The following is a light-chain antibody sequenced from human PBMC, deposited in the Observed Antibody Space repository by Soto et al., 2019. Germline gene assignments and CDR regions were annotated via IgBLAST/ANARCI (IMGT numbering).Light chain of an antibody. CDR1: QDISNY. V-gene: IGKV1-33*01. CDR2: DAS. J-gene: IGKJ4*01. Sequence: DIQMTQSPSSLSASVGDRVTITCQASQDISNYLNWYQQKPGKAPKLLIYDASNLETGVPSRFSGCGSGTDFTFTISSLRPADIATYYCQQYDNLPFTFGGGTKVEIK. CDR3: QQYDNLPFT.